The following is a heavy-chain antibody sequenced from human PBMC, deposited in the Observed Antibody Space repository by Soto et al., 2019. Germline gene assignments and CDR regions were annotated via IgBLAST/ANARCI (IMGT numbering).Heavy chain of an antibody. CDR3: ARGGLAWDFWSGYHPEDYYYMDV. J-gene: IGHJ6*03. CDR2: INPSGGST. V-gene: IGHV1-46*03. CDR1: GYTFTSYY. D-gene: IGHD3-3*01. Sequence: GASVKVSCKASGYTFTSYYMHWVRQAPGQGLEWMGIINPSGGSTSYAQKFQGRVTMTRDTSTSTVYMELSSLRSEDTAVYYCARGGLAWDFWSGYHPEDYYYMDVWGKGTTVTVSS.